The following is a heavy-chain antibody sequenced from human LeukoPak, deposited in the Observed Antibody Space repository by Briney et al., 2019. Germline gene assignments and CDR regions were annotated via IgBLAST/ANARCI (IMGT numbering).Heavy chain of an antibody. V-gene: IGHV3-7*03. D-gene: IGHD2-2*01. Sequence: GGSPRLSCAASGFTFSSYAMSWVRQAPGKGLEWVANIKQDGSEKYYVDSVKGRFTISRDNAKNSLYLQMNSLRAEDTAVYYWARDRVLPAAMEKNWFDPWGKGTRSPSPQ. CDR2: IKQDGSEK. J-gene: IGHJ5*02. CDR1: GFTFSSYA. CDR3: ARDRVLPAAMEKNWFDP.